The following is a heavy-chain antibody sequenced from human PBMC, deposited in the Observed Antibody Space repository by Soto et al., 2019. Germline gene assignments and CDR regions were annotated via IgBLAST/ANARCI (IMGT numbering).Heavy chain of an antibody. J-gene: IGHJ6*02. CDR3: ASYYYGSGSYYKPSYYGMDV. CDR1: GGTFSSYA. Sequence: SVKVSCKASGGTFSSYAISWVRLAPGQGLEWMGGIIPIFGTANYAQKFQGRVTITADESTSTAYMELSSLRSEDTAVYYCASYYYGSGSYYKPSYYGMDVWGQGTTVTVSS. D-gene: IGHD3-10*01. CDR2: IIPIFGTA. V-gene: IGHV1-69*13.